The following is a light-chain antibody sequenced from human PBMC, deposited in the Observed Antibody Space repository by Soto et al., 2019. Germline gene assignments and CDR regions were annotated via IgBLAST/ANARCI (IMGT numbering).Light chain of an antibody. V-gene: IGLV1-44*01. J-gene: IGLJ3*02. CDR2: SNS. Sequence: QSVLTQPPSASGTPGQRVTISCSGSSSNIGNNPVNWYQQLPGTAPKLLIYSNSHRPSGVPDRFSGSKSGTSASLAISGLQSEDEADYYCAAWDDSLNGSWVFGGGTKLTVL. CDR1: SSNIGNNP. CDR3: AAWDDSLNGSWV.